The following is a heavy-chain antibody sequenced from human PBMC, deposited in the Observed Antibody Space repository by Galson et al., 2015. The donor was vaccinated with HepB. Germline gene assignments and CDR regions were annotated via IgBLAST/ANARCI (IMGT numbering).Heavy chain of an antibody. Sequence: SLRLSCAASGFTFSSYAMSWVRQAPGKGLEWVSAISGSGGSTYYADSVKGRFTISRDNSKNTLYLQMNSLRAEDTAVYYCAKAPVLPAATRITIFGVVFQDWGQGTLVTVSS. CDR1: GFTFSSYA. D-gene: IGHD3-3*01. J-gene: IGHJ4*02. CDR2: ISGSGGST. CDR3: AKAPVLPAATRITIFGVVFQD. V-gene: IGHV3-23*01.